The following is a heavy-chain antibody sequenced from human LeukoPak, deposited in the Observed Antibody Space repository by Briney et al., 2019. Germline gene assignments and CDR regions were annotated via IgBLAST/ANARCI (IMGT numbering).Heavy chain of an antibody. V-gene: IGHV3-74*01. Sequence: GGSLRLPCAACRFTFRNYWMHWVRQAPGKGLVWVSRNNSDGSSTGYADSVKGRFTISRDNAKNTLYLQMNSLRAEDTAVYYCAELGITRIGGVWGKGTTVTISA. CDR3: AELGITRIGGV. CDR2: NNSDGSST. J-gene: IGHJ6*04. CDR1: RFTFRNYW. D-gene: IGHD3-10*02.